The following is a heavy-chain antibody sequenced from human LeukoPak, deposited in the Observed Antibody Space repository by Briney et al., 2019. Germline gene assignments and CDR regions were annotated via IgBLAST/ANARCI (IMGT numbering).Heavy chain of an antibody. J-gene: IGHJ6*03. CDR2: INPSGGST. CDR3: ARESRPGYYYYYMDV. Sequence: ASVKVSCKASGYTFTSYYMHWVRQAPGQGLEWMGIINPSGGSTSYAQKFQGRVTMTRDTSTSTVYMELSSLRSEDTAVYYCARESRPGYYYYYMDVWGKGTTVTISS. CDR1: GYTFTSYY. V-gene: IGHV1-46*01. D-gene: IGHD6-6*01.